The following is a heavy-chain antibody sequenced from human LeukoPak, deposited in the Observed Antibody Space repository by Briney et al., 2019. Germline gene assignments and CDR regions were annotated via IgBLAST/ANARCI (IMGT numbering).Heavy chain of an antibody. J-gene: IGHJ4*02. CDR1: GYSISSGFY. V-gene: IGHV4-38-2*02. D-gene: IGHD3-10*01. Sequence: SETLSLTCTVSGYSISSGFYWGWIRQPPGKGLEWIGEINHSGSTNYNPSLKSRVTISVDTSKNQFSLKLSSVTAADTAVYYCARQKLRITMVRGVFDYWGQGTLVTVSS. CDR3: ARQKLRITMVRGVFDY. CDR2: INHSGST.